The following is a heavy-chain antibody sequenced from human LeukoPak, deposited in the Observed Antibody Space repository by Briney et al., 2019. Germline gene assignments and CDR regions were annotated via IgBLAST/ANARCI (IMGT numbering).Heavy chain of an antibody. D-gene: IGHD1-14*01. V-gene: IGHV4-39*07. J-gene: IGHJ6*03. CDR3: ARAGGNHYYYYMDA. Sequence: SETLSLTCTVSGGSISSSSYYWGWIRQPPGKGLEWIGSIYYSGSTYYNPSLKSRVTISVDTSKNQFSLKLSSVTAADTAVYYCARAGGNHYYYYMDAWGKGTTVTVSS. CDR1: GGSISSSSYY. CDR2: IYYSGST.